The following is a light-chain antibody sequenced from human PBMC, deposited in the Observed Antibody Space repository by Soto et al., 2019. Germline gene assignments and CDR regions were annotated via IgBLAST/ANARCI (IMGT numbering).Light chain of an antibody. J-gene: IGKJ2*01. CDR3: QKSYSTPYT. CDR1: QSISTY. Sequence: DIQMTQSPSSLSASVGDRVTITCRASQSISTYLNWYQQKPGKAPNLLIYGASTLQSGVPARFSGRGYGTDFTLTISSLQPEDFATYYCQKSYSTPYTFGQGTKLEIK. V-gene: IGKV1-39*01. CDR2: GAS.